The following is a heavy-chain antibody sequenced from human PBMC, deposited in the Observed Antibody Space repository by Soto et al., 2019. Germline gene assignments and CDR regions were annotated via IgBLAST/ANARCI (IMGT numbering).Heavy chain of an antibody. J-gene: IGHJ4*02. CDR3: AREGGYVDY. CDR1: GGPIVSSSHY. D-gene: IGHD1-1*01. Sequence: PAETLSLTRTVSGGPIVSSSHYFFWIRQSPGTGLEWIGSIDESGDSYYNPSLKSRVTIFVDTSKNQFSLKLISVTGADSAIYYCAREGGYVDYWGQGTLVTVSS. V-gene: IGHV4-39*02. CDR2: IDESGDS.